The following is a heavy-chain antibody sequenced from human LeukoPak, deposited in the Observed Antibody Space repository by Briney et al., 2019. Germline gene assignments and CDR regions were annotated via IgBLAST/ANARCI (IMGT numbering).Heavy chain of an antibody. CDR2: INHSGRT. J-gene: IGHJ4*02. D-gene: IGHD4/OR15-4a*01. CDR1: GGSFSGYY. Sequence: SETLSLSCAVYGGSFSGYYWSWIRQPPGKGLEWIGEINHSGRTNYNPSLKSRVTISVDTSKNQFSLKLSSVTAADTAVYYCARQNYGAVPLRYWGQGTLATVSS. V-gene: IGHV4-34*01. CDR3: ARQNYGAVPLRY.